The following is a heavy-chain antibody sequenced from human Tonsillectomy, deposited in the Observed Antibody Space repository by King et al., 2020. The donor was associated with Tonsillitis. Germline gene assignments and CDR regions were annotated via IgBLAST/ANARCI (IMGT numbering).Heavy chain of an antibody. J-gene: IGHJ1*01. Sequence: QLQESGPGLVKPSETLSLTCSVSGASISNSDYYWGWIRQPPGKGPEWIGSIYYSGITYYNPSLKSRVSISLDTPKNQFSLKVSSVTAADTAVYYCTRHGTRWKESWGQGTLVAVSS. CDR2: IYYSGIT. D-gene: IGHD1-1*01. CDR3: TRHGTRWKES. CDR1: GASISNSDYY. V-gene: IGHV4-39*01.